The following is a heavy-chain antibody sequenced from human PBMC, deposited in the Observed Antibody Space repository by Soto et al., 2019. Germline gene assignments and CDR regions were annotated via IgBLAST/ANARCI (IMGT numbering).Heavy chain of an antibody. D-gene: IGHD5-18*01. J-gene: IGHJ1*01. CDR1: GFTFSNYW. V-gene: IGHV3-74*01. CDR3: AREQLGFSHGS. Sequence: PGGSLRLSCAASGFTFSNYWMHWVRQDSGKGLLRVSRINYDGSITNYADSVKGRFTISRDNAKNTLYLQMNSLRAEDTAVYYCAREQLGFSHGSWGQGTLVNVSS. CDR2: INYDGSIT.